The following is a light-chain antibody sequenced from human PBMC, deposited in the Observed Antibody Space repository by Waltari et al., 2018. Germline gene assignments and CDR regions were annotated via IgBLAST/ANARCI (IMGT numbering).Light chain of an antibody. V-gene: IGKV1-33*01. CDR3: QQYDNLPPMYT. J-gene: IGKJ2*01. CDR2: DAS. Sequence: DIQMTQSPSSLSASVGDRVTITCQARQDIRTFLNWYQQKPGKAPKLLIYDASNLEAGVPSRFSGSGSGTDFTFTISSLQPEDIATYYCQQYDNLPPMYTFGQGTNLDI. CDR1: QDIRTF.